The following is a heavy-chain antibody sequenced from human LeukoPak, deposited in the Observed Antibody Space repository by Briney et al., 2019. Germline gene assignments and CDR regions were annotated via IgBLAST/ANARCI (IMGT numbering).Heavy chain of an antibody. Sequence: GGSLRLSCAASGFTFSSYGMHWVRQAPGKGLEWVAFIRYDGSNKYYADSVKGRFTISRDNSKNTLYLQMNSLRAEDTAVYYCAKDRVSATTPTWYYYMDVWGKGTTVTVSS. CDR2: IRYDGSNK. CDR3: AKDRVSATTPTWYYYMDV. D-gene: IGHD5-12*01. V-gene: IGHV3-30*02. J-gene: IGHJ6*03. CDR1: GFTFSSYG.